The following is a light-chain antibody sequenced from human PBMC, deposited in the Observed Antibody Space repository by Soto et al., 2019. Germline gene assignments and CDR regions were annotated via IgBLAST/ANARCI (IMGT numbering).Light chain of an antibody. CDR1: QGIRND. J-gene: IGKJ1*01. V-gene: IGKV1-6*01. Sequence: AIQMTQSPASLSASVGDRVTITCRASQGIRNDLGWYQQKPGKAPKLLIYAASSVQIGVPSRFSGSGSGTDVTLTISSLQPEDFAIYYCLQDYNSPWTFGQGTKVEIK. CDR3: LQDYNSPWT. CDR2: AAS.